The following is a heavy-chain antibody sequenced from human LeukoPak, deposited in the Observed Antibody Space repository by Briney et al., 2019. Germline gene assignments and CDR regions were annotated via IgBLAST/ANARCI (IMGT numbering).Heavy chain of an antibody. V-gene: IGHV1-46*01. Sequence: APVKVSCKASGYTFTSYYMHWVRQAPGQGLEWMGIINPSGGSTSYAQKFQGRVTMTRDTSTSTVYMELSSLRSEDTAVYYCAREDVPYYFDYWGQGTLVTVSS. CDR3: AREDVPYYFDY. CDR1: GYTFTSYY. CDR2: INPSGGST. J-gene: IGHJ4*02.